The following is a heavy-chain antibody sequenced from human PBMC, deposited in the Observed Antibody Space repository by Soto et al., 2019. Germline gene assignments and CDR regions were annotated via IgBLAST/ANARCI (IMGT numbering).Heavy chain of an antibody. CDR3: AREADAYYYDSSGSHRDY. V-gene: IGHV4-38-2*02. Sequence: SETLSLTCAVSGYSISSGYYWGWIRQPPGKGLEWIGSIYHSGSTYYNPSLKSRVTISVDTSKNQFSLKLSSVTAADTAVYYCAREADAYYYDSSGSHRDYWGKGTLVTVSS. CDR2: IYHSGST. D-gene: IGHD3-22*01. CDR1: GYSISSGYY. J-gene: IGHJ4*02.